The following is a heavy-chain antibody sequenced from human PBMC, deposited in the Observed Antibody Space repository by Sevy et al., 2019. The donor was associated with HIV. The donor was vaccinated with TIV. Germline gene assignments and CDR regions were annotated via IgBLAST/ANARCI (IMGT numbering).Heavy chain of an antibody. CDR1: GFTVSSSY. Sequence: GGSLRLSCAASGFTVSSSYMTWVRQPPGKGLEWVSVVYSGGSTYYADSVKGRFTISRDNSKNTRYLQMNNLRADDTAVYYCARGRGVFGAVAINWFDPWGQGALVTVSS. CDR2: VYSGGST. V-gene: IGHV3-53*01. J-gene: IGHJ5*02. D-gene: IGHD3-3*01. CDR3: ARGRGVFGAVAINWFDP.